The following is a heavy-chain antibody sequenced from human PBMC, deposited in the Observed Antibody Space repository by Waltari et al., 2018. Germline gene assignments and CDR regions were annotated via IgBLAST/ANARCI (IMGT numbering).Heavy chain of an antibody. D-gene: IGHD6-19*01. V-gene: IGHV4-34*01. CDR2: VNQSGHT. J-gene: IGHJ6*02. CDR3: ARGRGWEDLVAGDYYYGMDV. Sequence: QLHLQQWGAGLLRPSATLSLTCGVDGGSFTGHYWSWLRQTPGKGLEWIGEVNQSGHTNNNPSLTSRVTISVDTSKSQFFLTLISVTAADTAVYYWARGRGWEDLVAGDYYYGMDVWGQGTTVTVSS. CDR1: GGSFTGHY.